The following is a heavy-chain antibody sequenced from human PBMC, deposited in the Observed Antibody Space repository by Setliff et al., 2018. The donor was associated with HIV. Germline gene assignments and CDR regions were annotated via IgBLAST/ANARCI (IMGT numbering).Heavy chain of an antibody. Sequence: LRLSCGASGFTFTMYSMNWVRQVPGKGLEWVSHISSRSSTIYYADSVRGRFTISRDNAKNSLYLQMNSLRAEDTAVYYCARAVHSGWYYFDYWGQGTLVTVSS. J-gene: IGHJ4*02. V-gene: IGHV3-48*04. CDR1: GFTFTMYS. CDR2: ISSRSSTI. D-gene: IGHD6-19*01. CDR3: ARAVHSGWYYFDY.